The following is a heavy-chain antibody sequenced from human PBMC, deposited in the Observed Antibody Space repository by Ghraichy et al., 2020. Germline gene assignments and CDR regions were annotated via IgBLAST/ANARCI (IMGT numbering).Heavy chain of an antibody. J-gene: IGHJ3*02. V-gene: IGHV5-51*01. D-gene: IGHD2-21*02. CDR2: IYPGDSDT. CDR3: ARPKPTLVCGGDCSDDAFDI. CDR1: GYSFTSYW. Sequence: GESLNISCKGSGYSFTSYWIGWVRQMPGKGLEWMGIIYPGDSDTRYSPSFQGQVTISADKSISTAYLQWSSLKASDTAMYYCARPKPTLVCGGDCSDDAFDIWGQGTMVTVSS.